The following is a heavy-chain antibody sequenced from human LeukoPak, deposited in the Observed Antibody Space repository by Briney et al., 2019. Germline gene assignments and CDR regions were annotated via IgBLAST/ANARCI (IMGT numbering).Heavy chain of an antibody. CDR3: ARGGGPPSNFDY. V-gene: IGHV4-59*01. J-gene: IGHJ4*02. CDR2: IYYSGNT. CDR1: GGSNSSYY. D-gene: IGHD3-16*01. Sequence: SETLSLTCTVSGGSNSSYYWSWIRQPPGKGLEWIGYIYYSGNTNYNPSLKSRITMSVDTSKNHFSLRLSSVTAADTAVYYCARGGGPPSNFDYWGQGTLVTVSS.